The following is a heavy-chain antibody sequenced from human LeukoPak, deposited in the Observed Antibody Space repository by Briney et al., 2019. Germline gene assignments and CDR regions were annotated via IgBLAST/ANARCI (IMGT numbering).Heavy chain of an antibody. CDR1: GGSFNDYY. D-gene: IGHD3-3*01. CDR2: IYYSGST. V-gene: IGHV4-39*01. CDR3: ARLLATADYTRFDY. Sequence: KPSETLSLTCDVSGGSFNDYYWGWIRQPPGKGLEWIGNIYYSGSTYYNPSLKSRVTISVDTSKNQFSLKLSSVTAADTAVYYCARLLATADYTRFDYWGQGTLVTVSS. J-gene: IGHJ4*02.